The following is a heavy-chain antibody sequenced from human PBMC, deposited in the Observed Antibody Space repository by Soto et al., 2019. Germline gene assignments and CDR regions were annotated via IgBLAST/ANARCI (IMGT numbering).Heavy chain of an antibody. CDR2: IRSKANNYAT. V-gene: IGHV3-73*01. D-gene: IGHD4-17*01. CDR3: TRGYGDYVRDY. CDR1: GFTFSGSA. Sequence: EVQLVESGGGLVQPGESLKLSCAVSGFTFSGSAMHWVRQASGKGLEWVGRIRSKANNYATTYAASVKGRFTISRDDSKTPAYLQMNSLKSEDTAVYYCTRGYGDYVRDYWGQGTLVTVSS. J-gene: IGHJ4*02.